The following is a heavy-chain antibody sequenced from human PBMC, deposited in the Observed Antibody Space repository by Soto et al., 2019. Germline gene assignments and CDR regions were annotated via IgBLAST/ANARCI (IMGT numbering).Heavy chain of an antibody. V-gene: IGHV3-23*01. CDR1: GFTFSSYS. D-gene: IGHD2-21*02. J-gene: IGHJ4*02. Sequence: PGGSLRLSCAASGFTFSSYSMNWVRQAPGKGLEWVSIIIVIFGSIYYAASLKGRFTISREISKNRFSLQMNSLRADDTAIYYCAKAGVVTAIRCYFDYWGQGPLFTVPS. CDR3: AKAGVVTAIRCYFDY. CDR2: IIVIFGSI.